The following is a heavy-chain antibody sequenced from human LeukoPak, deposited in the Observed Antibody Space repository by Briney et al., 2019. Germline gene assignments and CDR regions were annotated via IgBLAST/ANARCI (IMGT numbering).Heavy chain of an antibody. Sequence: SETLSLTCTVSGGSISSGGYYWSWIRQHPGKGLEWIEYIYYSGSTYYNPSLKSRVTISVDTSKNQFSLKLSSVTAADTAVYYCASSVVPAAYNWFDPWGQGTLVTVSS. CDR2: IYYSGST. CDR1: GGSISSGGYY. J-gene: IGHJ5*02. V-gene: IGHV4-31*03. D-gene: IGHD2-2*01. CDR3: ASSVVPAAYNWFDP.